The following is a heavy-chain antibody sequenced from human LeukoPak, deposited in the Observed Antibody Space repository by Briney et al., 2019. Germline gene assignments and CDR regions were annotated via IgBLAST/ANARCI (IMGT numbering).Heavy chain of an antibody. Sequence: GGSLRLSCAASRFTISSYAMSWVRQAPGKGLEWVSGISGSSGSTYYADSVKGLFTIARDKSKNTVYLQMNSLRAEDTAVYYCAKDRVVGYLAYWGQGTLVTVSS. CDR2: ISGSSGST. D-gene: IGHD3-22*01. J-gene: IGHJ4*02. V-gene: IGHV3-23*01. CDR3: AKDRVVGYLAY. CDR1: RFTISSYA.